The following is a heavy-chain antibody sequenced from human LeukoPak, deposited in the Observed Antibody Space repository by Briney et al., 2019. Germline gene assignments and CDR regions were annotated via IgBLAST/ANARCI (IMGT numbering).Heavy chain of an antibody. J-gene: IGHJ4*02. D-gene: IGHD5-18*01. CDR2: IYSGDST. V-gene: IGHV3-53*01. Sequence: GGSLRLSCAASGFTVSSNYMSWVRQAPGKGLEWVSLIYSGDSTYYADSVKGRFTISRDNSKDTLYLQMNSLRAEDTAVYYCATDHYSYGYFDYWAREPWSPSPQ. CDR3: ATDHYSYGYFDY. CDR1: GFTVSSNY.